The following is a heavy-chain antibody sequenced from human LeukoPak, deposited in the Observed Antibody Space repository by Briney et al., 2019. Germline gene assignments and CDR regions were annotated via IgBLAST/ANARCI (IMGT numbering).Heavy chain of an antibody. V-gene: IGHV3-15*01. CDR1: GFTFNTYA. J-gene: IGHJ4*02. CDR2: IRSKTDGETT. D-gene: IGHD5-18*01. CDR3: AHRDTTMVRVDY. Sequence: PGGSLRLSCVASGFTFNTYAMSWVRQAPGKGLEWVGRIRSKTDGETTDYAAPVKGRFTISRDDSKNTLYLHMNSLTTEDTAVYFCAHRDTTMVRVDYWGQGTLVTVSS.